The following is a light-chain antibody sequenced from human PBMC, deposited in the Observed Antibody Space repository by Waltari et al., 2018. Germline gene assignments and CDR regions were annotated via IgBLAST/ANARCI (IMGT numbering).Light chain of an antibody. CDR3: QQYNSYSLLT. V-gene: IGKV1-5*03. CDR1: KWISKC. Sequence: CRDTKWISKCFAAYQQNPVKAATLLINDASTLQTGVWSRFSGTGSRTDFTLTISSLQPDDFAAYYCQQYNSYSLLTFGGGTKVEIK. CDR2: DAS. J-gene: IGKJ4*01.